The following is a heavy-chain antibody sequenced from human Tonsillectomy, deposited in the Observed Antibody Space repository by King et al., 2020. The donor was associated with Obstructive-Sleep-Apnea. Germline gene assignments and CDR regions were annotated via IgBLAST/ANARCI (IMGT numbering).Heavy chain of an antibody. Sequence: FTLKESGPTLVKPTQTLTLTCTFSGFSLSTSGVGVGWIRHAPGKALEWLSLIYLDDDKSYSPSLKSRRTITKDTSENQVVLTMTNMDPVDTATYYCAHRSSGGPSGFDYWGQGTLVIVSS. CDR1: GFSLSTSGVG. CDR2: IYLDDDK. D-gene: IGHD6-19*01. V-gene: IGHV2-5*02. CDR3: AHRSSGGPSGFDY. J-gene: IGHJ4*02.